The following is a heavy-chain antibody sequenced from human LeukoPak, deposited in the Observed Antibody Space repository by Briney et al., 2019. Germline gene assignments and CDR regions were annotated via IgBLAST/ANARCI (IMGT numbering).Heavy chain of an antibody. Sequence: GGSLILSRAASGFTFSSYSMNWVRQAPGKGLEWVSSISSSSSYIYYADSVKGRFTISSDNAKNPLYLQMNSLRAEDTAVYYCARRRTTVTTSLDYWGQGTLVTVSS. D-gene: IGHD4-17*01. V-gene: IGHV3-21*01. CDR3: ARRRTTVTTSLDY. CDR2: ISSSSSYI. J-gene: IGHJ4*02. CDR1: GFTFSSYS.